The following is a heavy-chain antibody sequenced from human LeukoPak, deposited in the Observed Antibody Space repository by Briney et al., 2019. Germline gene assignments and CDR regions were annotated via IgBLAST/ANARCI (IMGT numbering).Heavy chain of an antibody. CDR3: ARDYGGSSPFDY. CDR2: ICSSGSTI. D-gene: IGHD4-23*01. V-gene: IGHV3-48*03. Sequence: GGSLRLSCAASGFTFSSYEMHWVRQAPGKGLEWVSYICSSGSTIYYADSVKGRFTISRDNAKNSLYLQMNSLRAEDTAVYYCARDYGGSSPFDYWGQGTLVTVSS. J-gene: IGHJ4*02. CDR1: GFTFSSYE.